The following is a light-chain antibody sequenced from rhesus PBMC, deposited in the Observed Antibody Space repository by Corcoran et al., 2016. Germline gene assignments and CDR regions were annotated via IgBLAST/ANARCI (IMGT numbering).Light chain of an antibody. CDR3: SSYAGSNTYV. Sequence: QAALTQPRSVSGSPGQSVTISCPGTSSDIGGYNYVSWYQHHPGTAPKLMIYEVSKRPSGVSDRFSGSKSGNTASLTISGLQAEDEADYYRSSYAGSNTYVFGSGTTLTVL. CDR1: SSDIGGYNY. CDR2: EVS. V-gene: IGLV2-32*02. J-gene: IGLJ6*01.